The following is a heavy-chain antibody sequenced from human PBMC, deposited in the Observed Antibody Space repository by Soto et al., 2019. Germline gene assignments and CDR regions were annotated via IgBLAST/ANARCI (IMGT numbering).Heavy chain of an antibody. V-gene: IGHV4-59*01. Sequence: SETLSLTCTVSGCSISSYYWSLIRQPPGKGLEWIGYIYYSGSTNYNPSLKSRVTISVDTSKNQFSLKLSSVTAADTAVYYCASSNIAAAGFYYYGMDVWGRGTTVTVSS. CDR1: GCSISSYY. D-gene: IGHD6-13*01. CDR2: IYYSGST. CDR3: ASSNIAAAGFYYYGMDV. J-gene: IGHJ6*02.